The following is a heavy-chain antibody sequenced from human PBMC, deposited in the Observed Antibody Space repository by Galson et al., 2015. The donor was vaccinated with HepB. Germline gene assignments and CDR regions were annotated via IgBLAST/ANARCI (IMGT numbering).Heavy chain of an antibody. CDR2: ICNSGTTI. CDR3: ARGGSCTGASCYAGYFYYYMDV. J-gene: IGHJ6*03. D-gene: IGHD2-8*02. V-gene: IGHV3-11*01. CDR1: GFTFIDYY. Sequence: SLRLSCAASGFTFIDYYMTWIRQAPGKGLEWVSYICNSGTTIYYADSVKGRFTISRDNAKNSLYLQMNSLRAEDTAVYYCARGGSCTGASCYAGYFYYYMDVWSKGTTVTVSS.